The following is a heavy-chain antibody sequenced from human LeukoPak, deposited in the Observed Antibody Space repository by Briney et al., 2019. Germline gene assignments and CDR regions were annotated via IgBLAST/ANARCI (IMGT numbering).Heavy chain of an antibody. CDR2: IYYSGST. CDR3: ARVNYYDSRGYHFAYYFDY. D-gene: IGHD3-22*01. J-gene: IGHJ4*02. CDR1: GGSISSSSYY. V-gene: IGHV4-39*01. Sequence: SETLSLTCTVSGGSISSSSYYWGWIRQPPGKGLEWIGSIYYSGSTYYNPSLKSRLTISVDTSKNQFSLKLNSVTAADTALYYCARVNYYDSRGYHFAYYFDYWGRGTLVTVSS.